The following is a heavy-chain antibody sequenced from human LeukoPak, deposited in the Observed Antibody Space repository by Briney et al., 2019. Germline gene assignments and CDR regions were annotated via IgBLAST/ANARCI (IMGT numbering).Heavy chain of an antibody. Sequence: PSETLSLTCTVSGGSISSSSYYWGWIRQPPGKGLEWIGSIYYSGSTYYNPSLKSRVTISVDTSKNQFSLKLSSVTAADTAVYYCARDYYDSSGYYSFDYWSQGTLVTVSS. CDR3: ARDYYDSSGYYSFDY. D-gene: IGHD3-22*01. CDR2: IYYSGST. CDR1: GGSISSSSYY. J-gene: IGHJ4*02. V-gene: IGHV4-39*07.